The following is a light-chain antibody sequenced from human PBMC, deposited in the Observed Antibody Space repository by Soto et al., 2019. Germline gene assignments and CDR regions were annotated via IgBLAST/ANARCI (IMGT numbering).Light chain of an antibody. CDR3: HQRSSLPRH. CDR1: QSISTY. J-gene: IGKJ4*01. CDR2: DAS. Sequence: EIVLTQSPATLSLSPGERATLSCRASQSISTYLAWYQQKPGQPPRLLIYDASHRATGIPARFGGSGSGTNFHLTISNLGPEGFAVYYCHQRSSLPRHFGGGTKVDIK. V-gene: IGKV3-11*01.